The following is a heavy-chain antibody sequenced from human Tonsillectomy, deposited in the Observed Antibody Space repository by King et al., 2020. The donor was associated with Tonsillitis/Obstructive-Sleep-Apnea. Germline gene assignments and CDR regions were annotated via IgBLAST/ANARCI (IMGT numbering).Heavy chain of an antibody. Sequence: VQSGAEVKKPGASVKVSCKASGYTFTSYGISWVRQAPGQGLEWMGWISAYNGDTNYPQNLQGRITMTTDTSTSTAYLDLRSLRSDGTALYYCARDSMSHYFDSSTYYTFAYWGQGTLVTVSS. D-gene: IGHD3-22*01. CDR1: GYTFTSYG. CDR3: ARDSMSHYFDSSTYYTFAY. J-gene: IGHJ4*02. V-gene: IGHV1-18*01. CDR2: ISAYNGDT.